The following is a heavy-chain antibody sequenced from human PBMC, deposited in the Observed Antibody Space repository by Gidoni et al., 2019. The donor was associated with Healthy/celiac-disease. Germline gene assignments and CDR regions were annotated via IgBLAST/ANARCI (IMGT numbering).Heavy chain of an antibody. Sequence: EVQLLESGGGLVQPGGSLSLSCAASGFTFSSSAVSWVHQDPGKGLEWVSAISGSGGSTYYADSVKGRFTISRDNSKNTLYLQMNSLRAEDTAVYYCAKARGYYDILTGYYEFDYWGQGTLVTVSS. V-gene: IGHV3-23*01. CDR2: ISGSGGST. CDR1: GFTFSSSA. J-gene: IGHJ4*02. D-gene: IGHD3-9*01. CDR3: AKARGYYDILTGYYEFDY.